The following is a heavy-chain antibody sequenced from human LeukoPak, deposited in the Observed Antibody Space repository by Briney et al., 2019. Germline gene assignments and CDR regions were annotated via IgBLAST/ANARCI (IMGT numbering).Heavy chain of an antibody. D-gene: IGHD6-13*01. Sequence: SETLSLTCTVSGGSVSSGSYYWSWIRQPPGKGLEWIGYIYYSGSTYYNPSLKSRVTISVDTSKNQFSLKLSSVTAADTAVYYCARAYSSSWYPIDYWGQGTLVTVSS. CDR1: GGSVSSGSYY. J-gene: IGHJ4*02. CDR3: ARAYSSSWYPIDY. V-gene: IGHV4-61*01. CDR2: IYYSGST.